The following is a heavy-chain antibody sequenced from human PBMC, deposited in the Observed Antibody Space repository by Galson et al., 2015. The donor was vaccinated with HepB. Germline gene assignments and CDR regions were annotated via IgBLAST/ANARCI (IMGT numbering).Heavy chain of an antibody. D-gene: IGHD3-3*01. CDR2: ISYDGSDK. CDR3: ANPHGGPIFGVPSPRGPLSSPFDS. V-gene: IGHV3-30*04. J-gene: IGHJ4*02. Sequence: SLRLSCAASGFTFRSYAIHWVRQAPGKGLEWVAVISYDGSDKYYADSVKGRFTISRDNSKNTLYLQMNGLRAEDTAVYYCANPHGGPIFGVPSPRGPLSSPFDSWGQGTLVTVSS. CDR1: GFTFRSYA.